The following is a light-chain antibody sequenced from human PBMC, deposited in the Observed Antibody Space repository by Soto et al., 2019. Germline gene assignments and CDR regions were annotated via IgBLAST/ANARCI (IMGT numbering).Light chain of an antibody. J-gene: IGKJ4*01. CDR2: AAS. CDR1: QDISSH. CDR3: QQVKSFLPLT. Sequence: GDSVTITCRASQDISSHLAWYQQKPGKAPKVLIYAASTLESGIPSRFSGSGSGTDFTLTISSLQAEDFATYYCQQVKSFLPLTFXGGTKVDIK. V-gene: IGKV1-9*01.